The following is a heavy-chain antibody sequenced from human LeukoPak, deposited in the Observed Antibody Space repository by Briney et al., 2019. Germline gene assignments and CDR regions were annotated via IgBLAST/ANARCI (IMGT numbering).Heavy chain of an antibody. CDR3: ARGPAYCSSTSCYTPPNY. Sequence: GGSLRLSCAASGFTFSSYWMSWVRQAPGKGLEWVANIKQGGREKYYVDSVKGRFTISRDNAKNSLYLQMNSLRAEDTAVYYCARGPAYCSSTSCYTPPNYWGQGTLVTVSS. CDR2: IKQGGREK. J-gene: IGHJ4*02. D-gene: IGHD2-2*02. CDR1: GFTFSSYW. V-gene: IGHV3-7*01.